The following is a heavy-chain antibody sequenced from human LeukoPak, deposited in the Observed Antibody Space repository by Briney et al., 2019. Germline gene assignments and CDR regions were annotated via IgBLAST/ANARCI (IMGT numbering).Heavy chain of an antibody. CDR1: GGALGSYS. Sequence: SVKVSCKTSGGALGSYSISWVRQAPGQGLEWMGGIVPTFETANYAQKFQDRLTITADESTDTVYMELSSLTSEDTAVYYCARDRGHCDTARCYINWFDPWGQGTLVTVS. J-gene: IGHJ5*02. D-gene: IGHD5-18*01. CDR3: ARDRGHCDTARCYINWFDP. V-gene: IGHV1-69*13. CDR2: IVPTFETA.